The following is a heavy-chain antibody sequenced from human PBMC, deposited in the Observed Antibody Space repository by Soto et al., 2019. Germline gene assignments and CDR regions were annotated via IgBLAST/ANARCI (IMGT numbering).Heavy chain of an antibody. CDR3: AKRYGSGSYRDFNSYYGTDI. CDR2: ISPTGEQR. D-gene: IGHD3-10*01. CDR1: RFTFRNYG. V-gene: IGHV3-23*01. Sequence: PGGSLRLSCAASRFTFRNYGMSWVRQGPGKGLEWVSGISPTGEQRFYVDSVKGRFFISRDNSQNTLSLEVSNLRADDTAVYYCAKRYGSGSYRDFNSYYGTDIWGQGTSVTVSS. J-gene: IGHJ6*02.